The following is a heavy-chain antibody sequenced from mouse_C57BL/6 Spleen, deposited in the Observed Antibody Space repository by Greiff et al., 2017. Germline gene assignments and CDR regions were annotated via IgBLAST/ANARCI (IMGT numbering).Heavy chain of an antibody. V-gene: IGHV1-26*01. J-gene: IGHJ4*01. CDR3: ARRASRWDYAMDY. CDR1: GYTFTDSY. D-gene: IGHD6-1*01. Sequence: VQLQQSGPELVKPGASVKISCKASGYTFTDSYMNWVKQSPGKSLEWIGDINPNNGGTSYNQKFKGKATLTVDKSSSTAYMELRSLTSEDSAVYYCARRASRWDYAMDYWGQGTSVTVSS. CDR2: INPNNGGT.